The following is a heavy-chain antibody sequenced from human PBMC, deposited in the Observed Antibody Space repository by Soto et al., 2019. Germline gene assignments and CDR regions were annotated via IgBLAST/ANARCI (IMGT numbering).Heavy chain of an antibody. CDR2: MNPNSANT. V-gene: IGHV1-8*01. Sequence: QVQLVQSGAEVKKPGASVKVSCKASGYTFTSYDINWVRQATGQGLEWMGWMNPNSANTGYAQKFQGRVTMTRNTSISTAYMDLGSLRSDDTAVYYCARERSAAGTGWFDPWGQGTLVTVSS. CDR1: GYTFTSYD. J-gene: IGHJ5*02. D-gene: IGHD6-13*01. CDR3: ARERSAAGTGWFDP.